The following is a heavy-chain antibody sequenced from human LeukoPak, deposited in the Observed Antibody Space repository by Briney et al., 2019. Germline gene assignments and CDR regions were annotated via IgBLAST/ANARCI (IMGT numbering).Heavy chain of an antibody. CDR2: ISYDGSNK. D-gene: IGHD1-14*01. J-gene: IGHJ4*02. Sequence: GGSLRLSCAASGFTFSSYAMHWVRQAPGKGLEWVAVISYDGSNKYYADSVKGRFTISRDNSKNTLYLQMNSLRPEDTAVYYCARARTGDYWGQGTLVTVSS. CDR1: GFTFSSYA. CDR3: ARARTGDY. V-gene: IGHV3-30-3*01.